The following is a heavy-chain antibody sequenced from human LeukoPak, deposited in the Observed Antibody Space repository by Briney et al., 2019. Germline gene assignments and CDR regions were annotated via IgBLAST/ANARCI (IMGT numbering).Heavy chain of an antibody. CDR1: GGSINSGSYY. D-gene: IGHD5-18*01. CDR2: IYYSGST. J-gene: IGHJ4*02. CDR3: ARPKARGYSYGLSY. V-gene: IGHV4-39*07. Sequence: SETLSLTCTISGGSINSGSYYWGWIRQPPGKGLEWIGTIYYSGSTNYNPSLKSRVTISVDTSKNQFSLKLSSVTAADTAVYYCARPKARGYSYGLSYWGQGTLVTVSS.